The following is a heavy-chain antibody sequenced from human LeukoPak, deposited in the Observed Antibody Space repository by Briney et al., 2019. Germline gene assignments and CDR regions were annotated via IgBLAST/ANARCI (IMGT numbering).Heavy chain of an antibody. CDR3: ARLSFGWYPFDY. D-gene: IGHD6-19*01. CDR2: IYYSGST. CDR1: GGSISSSSYY. Sequence: SETLSLTCTVSGGSISSSSYYWGWIRQPPGKGLEWIGSIYYSGSTYYNPSLKSRVTISVDTSKNQLSLKLSSVTAADMAVYYCARLSFGWYPFDYWGQGTLVTVSS. V-gene: IGHV4-39*01. J-gene: IGHJ4*02.